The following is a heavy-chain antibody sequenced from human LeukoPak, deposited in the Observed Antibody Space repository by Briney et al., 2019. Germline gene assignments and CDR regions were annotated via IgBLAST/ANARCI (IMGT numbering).Heavy chain of an antibody. J-gene: IGHJ5*02. V-gene: IGHV4-34*01. CDR1: GFSISNAW. CDR2: INHSGST. D-gene: IGHD3-10*01. Sequence: PGGSLRLSCTASGFSISNAWMNWIRQPPGKGLEWIGEINHSGSTNYNPSLKSPVTISVDTPKNQFSLKLSSVTAADTAVYYCARLLGGTHTPTWGQGTLVTVSS. CDR3: ARLLGGTHTPT.